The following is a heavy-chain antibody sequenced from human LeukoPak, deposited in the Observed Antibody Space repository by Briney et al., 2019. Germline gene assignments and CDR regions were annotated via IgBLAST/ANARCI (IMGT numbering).Heavy chain of an antibody. CDR2: IIPMFGSI. J-gene: IGHJ4*02. CDR1: GGTFNSYA. V-gene: IGHV1-69*05. Sequence: SVKVSCKASGGTFNSYAINWVRQAPGQGLEWMGGIIPMFGSINYAQKWQGRLTIITDESTGTAYMELRSLKSDDTAVYYCARTYDFWSANDYWGQGTQVTVSS. D-gene: IGHD3-3*01. CDR3: ARTYDFWSANDY.